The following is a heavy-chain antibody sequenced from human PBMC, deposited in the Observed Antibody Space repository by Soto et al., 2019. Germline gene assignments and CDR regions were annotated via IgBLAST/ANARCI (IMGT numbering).Heavy chain of an antibody. CDR1: GFTFSIYS. CDR2: ISSSSSYI. CDR3: AREGVKDKTMITSVTTYVPDAFDI. Sequence: EVQLVESGGDLVKPGGSLRLSCAASGFTFSIYSMNWVRQAPGKGLEWVSSISSSSSYIYYADSVKGRFTISRDNAKNSLYLQMNSLRAEDTAVYYCAREGVKDKTMITSVTTYVPDAFDIWGQGTMVTVSS. D-gene: IGHD4-17*01. V-gene: IGHV3-21*01. J-gene: IGHJ3*02.